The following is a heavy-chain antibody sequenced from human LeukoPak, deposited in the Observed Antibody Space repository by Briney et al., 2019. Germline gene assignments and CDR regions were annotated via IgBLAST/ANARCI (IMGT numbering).Heavy chain of an antibody. D-gene: IGHD6-19*01. CDR1: GFTFSSYA. Sequence: GGSLRLSCAASGFTFSSYAMSWVRQAPGKGLEWVSSISGSGGRAYYADSVKGRFTISRDTSNNTLYLQMDSLRAEDTAVYYCAKDLVAGMAIGEFWGQGTLVTVSS. J-gene: IGHJ4*02. V-gene: IGHV3-23*01. CDR3: AKDLVAGMAIGEF. CDR2: ISGSGGRA.